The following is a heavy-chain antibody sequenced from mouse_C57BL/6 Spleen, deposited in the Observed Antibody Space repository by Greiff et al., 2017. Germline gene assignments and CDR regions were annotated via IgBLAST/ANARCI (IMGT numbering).Heavy chain of an antibody. Sequence: LVESGPELVKPGASVKISCKASGYAFSSSWMNWVKQRPGKGLEWIGRIYPGDGDTNYNGKFKGKATLTADKSSSTAYMQLSSLTSEDSAVYFCARSGGASYYYGSHAWFADWGKGTLVTVSA. V-gene: IGHV1-82*01. CDR3: ARSGGASYYYGSHAWFAD. D-gene: IGHD1-1*01. CDR1: GYAFSSSW. CDR2: IYPGDGDT. J-gene: IGHJ3*01.